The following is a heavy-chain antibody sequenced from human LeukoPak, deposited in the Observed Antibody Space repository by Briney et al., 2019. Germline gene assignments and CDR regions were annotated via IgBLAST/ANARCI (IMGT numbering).Heavy chain of an antibody. D-gene: IGHD2-8*01. V-gene: IGHV3-23*01. CDR1: GLTFSSYA. CDR2: ISSSGGNT. Sequence: PGGSLRLSCAASGLTFSSYAMSWVRQAPGKGLEWVSAISSSGGNTYYADSVKGRFTISRDDSKNTLYLQMNSLRAEDTAVYYCAKDRRTNGVWGQGTLVTVSS. J-gene: IGHJ4*02. CDR3: AKDRRTNGV.